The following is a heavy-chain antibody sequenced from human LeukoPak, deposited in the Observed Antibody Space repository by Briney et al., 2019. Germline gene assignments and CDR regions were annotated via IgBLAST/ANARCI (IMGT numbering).Heavy chain of an antibody. CDR2: FDPEDGET. CDR1: GYTLTELS. V-gene: IGHV1-24*01. D-gene: IGHD3-10*01. CDR3: ATGLLWFGEDNYGMDV. J-gene: IGHJ6*04. Sequence: ASVKVSCKVSGYTLTELSMHWVRQAPGKGLEWMGGFDPEDGETIYAQKLQGRVTMTEDTSTDTAYMELSSLRSEDTAVYYCATGLLWFGEDNYGMDVWGKGTTVTVSS.